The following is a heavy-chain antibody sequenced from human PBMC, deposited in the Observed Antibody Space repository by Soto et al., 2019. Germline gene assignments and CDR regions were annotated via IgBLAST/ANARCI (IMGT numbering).Heavy chain of an antibody. Sequence: EVQLVESGGVVVQPGGSLRLSCAASGFTFDDYTMHWVRQAPGKGLEWVSLISWDGGSTYYAYSVKGRFTISRDNSKNSLYLQMNSLRTEDTALYYCAKGDCSGGSCYPNSYYYGMDVWGQGTTVTVSS. CDR2: ISWDGGST. CDR3: AKGDCSGGSCYPNSYYYGMDV. J-gene: IGHJ6*02. CDR1: GFTFDDYT. V-gene: IGHV3-43*01. D-gene: IGHD2-15*01.